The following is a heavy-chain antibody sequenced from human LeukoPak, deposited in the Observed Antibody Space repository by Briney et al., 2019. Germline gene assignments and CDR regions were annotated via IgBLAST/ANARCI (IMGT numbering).Heavy chain of an antibody. CDR2: ISYDGSNK. Sequence: GGSLRLSCAASGFTFSSYGMHWVRQAPGKGLEWVAVISYDGSNKYYADSVKGRFTISRDNSKDTLYLQMNSLRAEDTAVYYCATYYDFWSGYYPFDYWGQGTLVTVSS. V-gene: IGHV3-30*03. J-gene: IGHJ4*02. CDR1: GFTFSSYG. D-gene: IGHD3-3*01. CDR3: ATYYDFWSGYYPFDY.